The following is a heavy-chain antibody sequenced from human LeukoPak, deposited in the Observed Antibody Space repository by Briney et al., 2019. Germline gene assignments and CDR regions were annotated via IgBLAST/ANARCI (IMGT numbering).Heavy chain of an antibody. J-gene: IGHJ4*02. CDR3: VKGSTGVPPLEY. V-gene: IGHV3-53*01. D-gene: IGHD1-1*01. Sequence: GGSLRLSCVDPGGGGINRKMSWVRQAPGKGLEWLSVIFTGGDTYYAGSVKGRFTISRDNSENTLYLQMNSLTAEDTALYYCVKGSTGVPPLEYWGQGTLVTVSS. CDR2: IFTGGDT. CDR1: GGGGINRK.